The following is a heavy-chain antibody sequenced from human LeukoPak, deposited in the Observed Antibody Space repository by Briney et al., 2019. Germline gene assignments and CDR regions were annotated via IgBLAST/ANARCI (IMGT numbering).Heavy chain of an antibody. V-gene: IGHV4-61*01. J-gene: IGHJ4*02. CDR3: AREGAVYDSSGYNIGDYFDY. Sequence: PSETLSLTCTVSGYSISSGYYWGWIRQPPRKGLEWIGYIYYSGSTNYNPSLKSRVTISVDTSKNQLSLKLSSVTAADTAVYYCAREGAVYDSSGYNIGDYFDYWGQGTLVTVSS. D-gene: IGHD3-22*01. CDR1: GYSISSGYY. CDR2: IYYSGST.